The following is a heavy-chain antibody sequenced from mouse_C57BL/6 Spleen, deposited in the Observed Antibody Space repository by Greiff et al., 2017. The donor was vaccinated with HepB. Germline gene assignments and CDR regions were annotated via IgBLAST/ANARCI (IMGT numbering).Heavy chain of an antibody. CDR3: ARCGYGSSPHWYFDV. Sequence: QVQLKQPGAELVKPGASVKLSCKASGYTFTSYWMHWVKQRPGQGLEWIGMIHPNSGSTNYNEKFKSKATLTVDKSSSTAYMQLSSLTSEDSAVYYCARCGYGSSPHWYFDVWGTGTTVTVSS. CDR1: GYTFTSYW. J-gene: IGHJ1*03. CDR2: IHPNSGST. D-gene: IGHD1-1*01. V-gene: IGHV1-64*01.